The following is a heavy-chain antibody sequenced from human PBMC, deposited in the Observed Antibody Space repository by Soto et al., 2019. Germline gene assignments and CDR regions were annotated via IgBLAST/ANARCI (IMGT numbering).Heavy chain of an antibody. J-gene: IGHJ1*01. V-gene: IGHV3-11*01. Sequence: QVQMVESGGGLVKPGGSLRLSCAVSGFSLSHYYMSWIRQAPGKGLEWVSKISSSGATTDYADSVKGRFTISRDNAKKSLYLQMNSLRVEDMAVYYCARMGSGYDFVLWGQGTLVTVSS. CDR1: GFSLSHYY. D-gene: IGHD5-12*01. CDR2: ISSSGATT. CDR3: ARMGSGYDFVL.